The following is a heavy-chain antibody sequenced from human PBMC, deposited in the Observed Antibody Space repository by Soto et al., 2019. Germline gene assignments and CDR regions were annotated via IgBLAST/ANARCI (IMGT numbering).Heavy chain of an antibody. CDR2: IYYSGST. Sequence: QPPGKGLEWIGYIYYSGSTTYNPSLKSRVTISVDTSKNQFSLKLSSVTAADTAVYYCARAYGDYVFDYWGQGTLVTVSS. D-gene: IGHD4-17*01. J-gene: IGHJ4*02. CDR3: ARAYGDYVFDY. V-gene: IGHV4-59*01.